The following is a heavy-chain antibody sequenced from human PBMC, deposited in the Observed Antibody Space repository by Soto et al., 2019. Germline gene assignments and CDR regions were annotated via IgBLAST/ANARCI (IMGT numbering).Heavy chain of an antibody. CDR3: VKVRLGQDVDYVPATPY. CDR2: VTGSGGTT. D-gene: IGHD4-17*01. CDR1: GFTFSAYA. V-gene: IGHV3-23*01. J-gene: IGHJ4*02. Sequence: EVQVLESGGGLVQPGGSLRLTCAASGFTFSAYAMDWVRQAPGKGLEWVSTVTGSGGTTYYADSVKGRFTVSRDNSKNTLYLQMNSLRAEDTAVYYCVKVRLGQDVDYVPATPYWGQGNLVTVSS.